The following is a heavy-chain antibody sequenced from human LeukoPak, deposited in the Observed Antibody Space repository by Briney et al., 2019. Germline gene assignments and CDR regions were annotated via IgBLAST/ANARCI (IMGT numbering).Heavy chain of an antibody. J-gene: IGHJ4*02. CDR2: ISGSGGST. CDR3: APAGPSTRRPYYFDY. D-gene: IGHD1-26*01. Sequence: GGSLRLSCAASGFTFSSYAMSWVRQAPGKGLEWVSGISGSGGSTYYADSVKGRFTISRDNSKNTLYLQMNSLRAEDTAVYYCAPAGPSTRRPYYFDYWGQGTLVTVSS. V-gene: IGHV3-23*01. CDR1: GFTFSSYA.